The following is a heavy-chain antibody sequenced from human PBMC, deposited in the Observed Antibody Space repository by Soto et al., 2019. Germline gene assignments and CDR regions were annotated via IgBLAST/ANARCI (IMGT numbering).Heavy chain of an antibody. D-gene: IGHD4-17*01. CDR3: AKEPTSTVEGAFDL. CDR1: GFIFSTFA. V-gene: IGHV3-23*01. J-gene: IGHJ3*01. Sequence: VQLLESGGGLVQPGGSLRLSCTGSGFIFSTFAMSWVRQAPGKGLEWLSAISASGGNTYYPDSVKGRFTISRDISENTLYLQMSSLGGEDTAVYHCAKEPTSTVEGAFDLWGRGTMVTVSS. CDR2: ISASGGNT.